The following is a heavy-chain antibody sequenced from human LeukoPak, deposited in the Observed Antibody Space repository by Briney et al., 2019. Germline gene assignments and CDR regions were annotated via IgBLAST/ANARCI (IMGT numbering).Heavy chain of an antibody. D-gene: IGHD3-10*02. CDR2: IQQDGSEK. CDR3: AELGITMIGGV. CDR1: GFTFSNYW. V-gene: IGHV3-7*01. J-gene: IGHJ6*04. Sequence: GGSLRLSCVASGFTFSNYWMSWVRQAPGKGLEWVANIQQDGSEKYYVDSVKGRFTISRDNAKNSLYLQMDSLRAEDTAVYYCAELGITMIGGVWGKGTTVTISS.